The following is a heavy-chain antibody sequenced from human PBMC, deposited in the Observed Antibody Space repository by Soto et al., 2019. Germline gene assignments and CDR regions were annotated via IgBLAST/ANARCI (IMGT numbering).Heavy chain of an antibody. CDR2: IYYSGST. J-gene: IGHJ6*02. CDR1: GGSISSGGYY. V-gene: IGHV4-31*03. D-gene: IGHD6-13*01. Sequence: PSGTLSLTCTVSGGSISSGGYYWSWIRPHPGKGLEWIGYIYYSGSTYYNPSLKSRVTISVDTSKNQFSLKLSSVTAADTAVYYCARDIAAAGTRSFLPKYYYYYGMDVWGQGTTVTVSS. CDR3: ARDIAAAGTRSFLPKYYYYYGMDV.